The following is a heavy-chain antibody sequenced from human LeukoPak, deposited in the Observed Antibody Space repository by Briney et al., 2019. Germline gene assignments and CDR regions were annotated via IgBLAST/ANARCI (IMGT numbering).Heavy chain of an antibody. CDR3: AKGSWFGELMPFDY. Sequence: AGGSLRLSCAASGFTFSSYGMHWVRQAPGKGLEWVSAISGSGGSTYYADSVKGRFTISRDNSKNTLYLQMNSLRAEDTAVYYCAKGSWFGELMPFDYWGQGTLVTVSS. D-gene: IGHD3-10*01. CDR1: GFTFSSYG. J-gene: IGHJ4*02. V-gene: IGHV3-23*01. CDR2: ISGSGGST.